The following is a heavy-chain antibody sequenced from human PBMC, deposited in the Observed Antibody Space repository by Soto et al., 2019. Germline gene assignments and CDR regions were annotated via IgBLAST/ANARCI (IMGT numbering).Heavy chain of an antibody. Sequence: SVKVSCKASGGTFSSYAISWVRQAPGQGLEWMGGIIPIFGTANYAQKFQGRVTITADESTSTAYMELSSLRSEDTAVYYCASGTIYYYGMDVWGQGTTVTVSS. CDR3: ASGTIYYYGMDV. J-gene: IGHJ6*02. V-gene: IGHV1-69*13. CDR2: IIPIFGTA. CDR1: GGTFSSYA.